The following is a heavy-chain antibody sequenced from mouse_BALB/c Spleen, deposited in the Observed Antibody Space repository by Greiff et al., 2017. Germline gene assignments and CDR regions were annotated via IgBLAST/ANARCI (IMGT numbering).Heavy chain of an antibody. D-gene: IGHD1-2*01. Sequence: ESGPGLVKPSQSLSLTCTVTGYSITSDYAWNWIRQFPGNKLEWMGYISYSGSTSYNPSLKSRISITRDTSKNQFFLQLNSVTTEDTATYYCARSPFTTALYFDYWGQGTTLTVSS. CDR3: ARSPFTTALYFDY. CDR1: GYSITSDYA. CDR2: ISYSGST. V-gene: IGHV3-2*02. J-gene: IGHJ2*01.